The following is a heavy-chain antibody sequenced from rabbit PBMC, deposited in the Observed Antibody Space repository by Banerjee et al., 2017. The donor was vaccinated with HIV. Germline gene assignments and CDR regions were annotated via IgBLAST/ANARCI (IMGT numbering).Heavy chain of an antibody. D-gene: IGHD4-1*01. V-gene: IGHV1S45*01. Sequence: QEQLVESGGGLVQPEGSLTLTCAASGFSFSSSGCMSWVRQAPGKGLEWIGYIKPGDGKTYYASWARGRFTFSKTSSTVTLQMTSLTAADTATYFCARWNMGSAWGGDLWGPGTLVTVS. CDR2: IKPGDGKT. CDR1: GFSFSSSGC. J-gene: IGHJ4*01. CDR3: ARWNMGSAWGGDL.